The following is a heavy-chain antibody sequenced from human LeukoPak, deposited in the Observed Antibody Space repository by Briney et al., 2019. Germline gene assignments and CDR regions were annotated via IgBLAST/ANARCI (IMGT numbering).Heavy chain of an antibody. CDR1: GFTFSSYG. Sequence: GGSLRLSCAASGFTFSSYGMHWVRQAPGKGLEWVVVISYDGSNKYYADSVKGRFTISRDNSKNTLYLQMNSLRAEDTAVYYCAKDPGYTSSWYLDYWGQGTLVTVSS. V-gene: IGHV3-30*18. J-gene: IGHJ4*02. D-gene: IGHD6-13*01. CDR3: AKDPGYTSSWYLDY. CDR2: ISYDGSNK.